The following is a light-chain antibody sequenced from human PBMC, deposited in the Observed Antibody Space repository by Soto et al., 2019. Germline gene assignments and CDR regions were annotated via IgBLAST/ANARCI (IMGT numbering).Light chain of an antibody. CDR2: GAS. CDR3: QQYNNWPET. J-gene: IGKJ1*01. Sequence: EIVMTQSPATLSVSPGERATLSCRASQSVSNNLAWYQQKPGLAPRLLMYGASTRATGIPARFSGSGSGTEFTLTTSSLQSADFAVYYCQQYNNWPETFGRGTKVEIK. CDR1: QSVSNN. V-gene: IGKV3-15*01.